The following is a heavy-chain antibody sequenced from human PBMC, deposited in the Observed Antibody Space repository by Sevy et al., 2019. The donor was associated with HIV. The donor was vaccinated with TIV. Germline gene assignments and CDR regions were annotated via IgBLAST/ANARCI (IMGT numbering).Heavy chain of an antibody. CDR3: ERGNLDHDAFDI. D-gene: IGHD3-9*01. J-gene: IGHJ3*02. CDR1: GFTFSSYW. V-gene: IGHV3-7*01. Sequence: GGSLRLSCAASGFTFSSYWMSWVRQAPGKGLEWVSNIKQDGSEKYYVDSVKGRFTISRDNAKNSLYLQMNRMRAEDTAVYYCERGNLDHDAFDIWGQGTMVTVSS. CDR2: IKQDGSEK.